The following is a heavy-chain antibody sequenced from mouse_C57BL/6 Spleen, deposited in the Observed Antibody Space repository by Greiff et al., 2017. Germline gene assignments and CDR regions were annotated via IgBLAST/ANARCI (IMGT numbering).Heavy chain of an antibody. Sequence: DVHLVESGGGLVKPGGSLTLSCAASGFTFSDYGMHWVRQAPEKGLEWVAYISSGSSTIYYADTVKGRFTFSRDNAKNTLFLQMTSLRSEDTAMYYCARPYYGSSRYYAMDYWGQGTSVTVSS. CDR3: ARPYYGSSRYYAMDY. J-gene: IGHJ4*01. CDR1: GFTFSDYG. CDR2: ISSGSSTI. V-gene: IGHV5-17*01. D-gene: IGHD1-1*01.